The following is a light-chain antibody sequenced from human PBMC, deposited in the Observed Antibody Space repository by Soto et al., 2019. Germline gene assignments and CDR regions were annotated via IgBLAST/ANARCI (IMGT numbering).Light chain of an antibody. CDR1: QSISSW. CDR3: QQYNSYYTLN. CDR2: KAS. V-gene: IGKV1-5*03. J-gene: IGKJ4*01. Sequence: DIQMTQSPSTLSASVGDRVTITCRASQSISSWLAWYQQKPGKAPKLLIYKASSIESGVPSRFSGSGSGTEFTLTISSLQPDDFETYYCQQYNSYYTLNFGGGTKVEIK.